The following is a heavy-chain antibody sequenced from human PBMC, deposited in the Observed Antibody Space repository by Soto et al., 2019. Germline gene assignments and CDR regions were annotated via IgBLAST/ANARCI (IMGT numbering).Heavy chain of an antibody. V-gene: IGHV3-23*01. CDR3: VKPPVITASYYYYDMDV. Sequence: GGSLRLSCAASGFTFSTYPMSWVRQAPGKGLEWVSGISGSGISTYYADSVKGRFTISRDNSKNTVFLQMNSLRDEDTAVYYCVKPPVITASYYYYDMDVWGQGTTVTVSS. CDR1: GFTFSTYP. CDR2: ISGSGIST. J-gene: IGHJ6*02. D-gene: IGHD4-4*01.